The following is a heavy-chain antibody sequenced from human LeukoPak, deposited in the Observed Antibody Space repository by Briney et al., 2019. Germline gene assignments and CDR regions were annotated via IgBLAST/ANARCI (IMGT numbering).Heavy chain of an antibody. J-gene: IGHJ4*02. D-gene: IGHD3-22*01. CDR3: AKDYYYDSSGYFFFDY. CDR2: ISGSGGRT. Sequence: PGGSLRLSCAASGFTFSRYAMSGGRQAPGKGGEWGSAISGSGGRTYYADSVKGRFTISRDNSKTTLYLQMTSLRAEDTAVYYCAKDYYYDSSGYFFFDYWGQGTLVTVSS. V-gene: IGHV3-23*01. CDR1: GFTFSRYA.